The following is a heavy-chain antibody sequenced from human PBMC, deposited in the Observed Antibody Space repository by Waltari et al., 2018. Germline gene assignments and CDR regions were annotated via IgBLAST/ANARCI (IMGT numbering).Heavy chain of an antibody. CDR2: IYHSGST. D-gene: IGHD5-18*01. CDR3: ASRGATAMDPFDY. J-gene: IGHJ4*02. V-gene: IGHV4-38-2*01. Sequence: QVQLQESGPGLVKPSETLSLTCAVSGYSLSSGYYWGWIRQPPGKGLEWIGSIYHSGSTYYNPSLKSRVTISVDTSKNQFSLKLSSVTAADTAVYYCASRGATAMDPFDYWGQGTLVTVSS. CDR1: GYSLSSGYY.